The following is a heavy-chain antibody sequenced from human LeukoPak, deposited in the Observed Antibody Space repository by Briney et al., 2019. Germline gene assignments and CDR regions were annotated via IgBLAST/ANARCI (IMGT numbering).Heavy chain of an antibody. J-gene: IGHJ4*02. CDR1: GFTFSSYG. CDR3: TGMGPFDY. D-gene: IGHD1-14*01. Sequence: PGGSLRLSCAASGFTFSSYGMSWVRQAPGKGLEWVSAISGSGGSIYYADSVRGRFTISRDNPKNTLYLQMNSLRAEDTAVYYCTGMGPFDYWGQGTLVTVSS. V-gene: IGHV3-23*01. CDR2: ISGSGGSI.